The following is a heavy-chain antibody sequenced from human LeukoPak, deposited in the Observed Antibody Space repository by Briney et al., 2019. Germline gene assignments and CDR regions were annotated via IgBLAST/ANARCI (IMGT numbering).Heavy chain of an antibody. Sequence: GGSLRLSCAASGFTFSSYSMNWVRQAPGKGLECVSYISSSSSTIYYADSVKGRFTISRDNAKNSLYLQMNSLRAEDTAVYYCARVGPVYYYYGMDVWGQGTTVTVSS. J-gene: IGHJ6*02. CDR1: GFTFSSYS. V-gene: IGHV3-48*04. CDR3: ARVGPVYYYYGMDV. CDR2: ISSSSSTI.